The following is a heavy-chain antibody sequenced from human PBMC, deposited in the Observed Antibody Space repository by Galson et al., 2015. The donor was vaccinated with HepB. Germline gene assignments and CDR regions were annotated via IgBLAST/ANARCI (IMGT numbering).Heavy chain of an antibody. V-gene: IGHV3-23*01. CDR3: ARPIRDDAWGGFQL. J-gene: IGHJ3*01. CDR2: ISGSGSQT. Sequence: SLRLSCAASEFTFSSYAMSWVRRAPGRGLERVSSISGSGSQTYYADSVKGRFTISRDNSKSTLYLQMSSLRAEDTAVYYCARPIRDDAWGGFQLWGQGTMVTVS. CDR1: EFTFSSYA. D-gene: IGHD2-2*01.